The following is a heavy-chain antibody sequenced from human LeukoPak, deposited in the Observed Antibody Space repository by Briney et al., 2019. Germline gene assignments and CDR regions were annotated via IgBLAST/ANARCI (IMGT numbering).Heavy chain of an antibody. CDR2: IYYSGST. D-gene: IGHD3-16*01. Sequence: SETLSLTCTVSGGSVSSGTYYWSWIRQHPGKGLEWIGYIYYSGSTYYNPSLKSRVTISVDTSKNQFSLKLSSVTAADTAVYYCARARKGAYAFDIWGQGTMVTVSS. J-gene: IGHJ3*02. CDR3: ARARKGAYAFDI. CDR1: GGSVSSGTYY. V-gene: IGHV4-31*03.